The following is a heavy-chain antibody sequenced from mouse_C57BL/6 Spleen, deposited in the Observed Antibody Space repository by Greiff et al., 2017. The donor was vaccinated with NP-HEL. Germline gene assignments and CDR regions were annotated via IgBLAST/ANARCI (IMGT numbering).Heavy chain of an antibody. D-gene: IGHD1-1*01. V-gene: IGHV1-18*01. CDR1: GYTFTDYN. Sequence: EVQLQQSGPELVKPGASVKIPCKASGYTFTDYNMDWVKQSHGKSLEWIGEINPNNGGTIYNQKFKGKATLTVDKSSSTAYMELRSLTSEYTAVYDCARSGSYGWGQGTLVTVSA. CDR3: ARSGSYG. J-gene: IGHJ3*02. CDR2: INPNNGGT.